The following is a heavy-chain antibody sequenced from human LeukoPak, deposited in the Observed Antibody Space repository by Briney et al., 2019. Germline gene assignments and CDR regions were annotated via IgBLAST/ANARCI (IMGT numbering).Heavy chain of an antibody. Sequence: SETLSLTCSVSGYSISSGYYWGWIRQPPGKGLEWIGSIYHSGSTYYNPSLKSRVTISVDTSKNQFSLKLSSVTAADTAVYYCARRNYYYYMDVWGKGTTVTVSS. CDR2: IYHSGST. CDR3: ARRNYYYYMDV. V-gene: IGHV4-38-2*01. CDR1: GYSISSGYY. J-gene: IGHJ6*03.